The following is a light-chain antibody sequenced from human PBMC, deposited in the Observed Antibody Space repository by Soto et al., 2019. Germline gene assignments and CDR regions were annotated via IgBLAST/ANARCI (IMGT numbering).Light chain of an antibody. J-gene: IGKJ1*01. Sequence: EIVLTQSPVTLAVSPGERAALSCRASQSVNTSLDWYQHKPGQAPRLFIYDASKRAPGIPARFSGSGSGTDFTLTISSLEPEDFAVYYCQLRDVPPSFGQGTKVEIK. CDR2: DAS. CDR3: QLRDVPPS. V-gene: IGKV3-11*01. CDR1: QSVNTS.